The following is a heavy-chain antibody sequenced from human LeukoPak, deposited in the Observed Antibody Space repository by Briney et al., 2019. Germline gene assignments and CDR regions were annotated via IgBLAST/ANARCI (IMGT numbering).Heavy chain of an antibody. CDR3: AKDLTKGYSYGYGMDY. Sequence: GGSLRLSCAASGFTLSSYVMHWVRQAPGKGLEWVAVISYDGSNKYYADSVKGRFTISRDNSKNTLYLQMNSLRAEDTAVYYCAKDLTKGYSYGYGMDYWGQGTLVTVSS. CDR1: GFTLSSYV. D-gene: IGHD5-18*01. V-gene: IGHV3-30*18. CDR2: ISYDGSNK. J-gene: IGHJ4*02.